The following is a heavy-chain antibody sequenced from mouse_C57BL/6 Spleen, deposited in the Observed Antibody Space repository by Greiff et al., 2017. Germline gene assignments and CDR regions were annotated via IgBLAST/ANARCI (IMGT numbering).Heavy chain of an antibody. D-gene: IGHD2-4*01. J-gene: IGHJ2*01. CDR2: IHPNSGST. CDR3: ARILYDYDRCDY. V-gene: IGHV1-64*01. Sequence: VQLQQPGAELVKPGASVKLSCKASGYTFTSYWMHWVKQRPGQGLEWIGMIHPNSGSTNYNEKFKSKATLTVDKSSSTAYMQLISLTSEDSAVYYCARILYDYDRCDYWGQGTTLTVAS. CDR1: GYTFTSYW.